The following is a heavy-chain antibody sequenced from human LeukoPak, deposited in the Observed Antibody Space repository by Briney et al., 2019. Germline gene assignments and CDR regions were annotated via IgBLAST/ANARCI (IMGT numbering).Heavy chain of an antibody. CDR3: ARASYSYDINGWVPFDY. D-gene: IGHD3-22*01. CDR1: GGSTSRYY. J-gene: IGHJ4*02. CDR2: IYTSGST. V-gene: IGHV4-4*07. Sequence: SETLSLTCTVSGGSTSRYYWSWIRQRAGKGLEWIGRIYTSGSTSYNPSLKSRVTMSVDTSKNQFSLRLSSVTAADTAVYYCARASYSYDINGWVPFDYWGQGTLVTVSS.